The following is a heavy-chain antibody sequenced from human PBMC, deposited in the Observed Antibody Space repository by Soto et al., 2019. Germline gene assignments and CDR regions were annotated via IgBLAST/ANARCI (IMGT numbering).Heavy chain of an antibody. J-gene: IGHJ6*02. CDR3: ARIPQVRGANYYYYAMDV. CDR2: IYWDDDK. D-gene: IGHD3-10*01. V-gene: IGHV2-5*02. CDR1: GFSLSTSGVG. Sequence: ASGPTLVNPTQTLTLTCTFSGFSLSTSGVGVGWIRQPPGRALEWLAFIYWDDDKRYSPSLKSRLTITKDTSKNQVVLTMTNMDPVDTATYYCARIPQVRGANYYYYAMDVWGQGTTVTVSS.